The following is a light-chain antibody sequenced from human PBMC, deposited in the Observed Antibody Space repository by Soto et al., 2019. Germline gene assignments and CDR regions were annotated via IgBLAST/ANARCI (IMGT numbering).Light chain of an antibody. V-gene: IGLV2-14*01. CDR2: GVT. Sequence: QSVLTQPASVSGSPGQSITISCTGTSSDVGANNFVSWYQQHPGKAPKLLIYGVTNRPSGVSNRCPGPKSGNTASLSISGLQADDDGDYYCSSYANTYNGVFGGGTKLTVL. CDR1: SSDVGANNF. J-gene: IGLJ3*02. CDR3: SSYANTYNGV.